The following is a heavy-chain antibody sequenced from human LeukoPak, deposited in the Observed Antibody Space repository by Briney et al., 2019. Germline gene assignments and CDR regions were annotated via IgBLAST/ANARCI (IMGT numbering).Heavy chain of an antibody. CDR1: GFTFRSYA. CDR3: AKGSYYDSSGYYAD. J-gene: IGHJ4*02. D-gene: IGHD3-22*01. CDR2: VSGGGGST. Sequence: GGSLRLSCVASGFTFRSYAMSWVRQAPGKGLEWVSGVSGGGGSTYYVDSVKGRFTISSDNSKNTPYLQMYSLRAEDTALYYCAKGSYYDSSGYYADWGQGTLVTVSS. V-gene: IGHV3-23*01.